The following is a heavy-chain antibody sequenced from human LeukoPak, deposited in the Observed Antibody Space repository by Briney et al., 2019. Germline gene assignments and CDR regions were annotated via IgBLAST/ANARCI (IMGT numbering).Heavy chain of an antibody. CDR3: ARPRGPRDGFDY. J-gene: IGHJ4*02. CDR1: GGSISSSSYS. D-gene: IGHD6-25*01. V-gene: IGHV4-39*01. CDR2: IYYSGST. Sequence: SETLSLTCTVSGGSISSSSYSWGWIRQPPGKGLEWIGSIYYSGSTYYNPSLKSRVTISVDTSKNQFSLKLSSVTAADTAVYYCARPRGPRDGFDYWGQGTLVTVSS.